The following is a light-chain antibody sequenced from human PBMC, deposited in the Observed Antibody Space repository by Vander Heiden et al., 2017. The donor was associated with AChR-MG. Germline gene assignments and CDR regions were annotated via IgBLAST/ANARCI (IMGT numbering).Light chain of an antibody. CDR3: QQYSNWPLST. V-gene: IGKV3-11*01. CDR2: DAS. Sequence: EIVLTQSPATLSLSPGERATLSCRASQSVSSYLAWYQQKPGQAPRLLIYDASNRATGIPARFSGSGSGTDFTLTISSLEPEDFAVYYCQQYSNWPLSTFGQRTRLEMK. J-gene: IGKJ2*01. CDR1: QSVSSY.